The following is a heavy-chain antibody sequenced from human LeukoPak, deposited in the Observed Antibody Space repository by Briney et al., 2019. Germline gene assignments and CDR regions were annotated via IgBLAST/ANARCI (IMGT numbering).Heavy chain of an antibody. CDR3: ARESTVVTPGIDY. J-gene: IGHJ4*02. V-gene: IGHV3-33*01. D-gene: IGHD4-23*01. CDR2: IWYDGSNK. Sequence: PGGSLRLSCAASGFTFSSYGMHWVRQAPGKGLEWVAVIWYDGSNKYYADSVKGRFTISRDNSKNTLYLQMNSLSAGDTAVYYCARESTVVTPGIDYWGQGTLVTVSS. CDR1: GFTFSSYG.